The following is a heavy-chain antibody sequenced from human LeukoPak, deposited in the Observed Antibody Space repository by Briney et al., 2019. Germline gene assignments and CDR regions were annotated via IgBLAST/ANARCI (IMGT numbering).Heavy chain of an antibody. CDR2: INANSGTT. D-gene: IGHD6-19*01. Sequence: GGSLRLSCTASGFAFSVYAMSWLRQPPGKRLEWVSTINANSGTTSYAASVRGRFTISRDNSKNTLYLQLNTLRADDTATYYCAKPISGGLAVTADWFHPWGQGTLVVVSS. V-gene: IGHV3-23*01. CDR1: GFAFSVYA. J-gene: IGHJ5*01. CDR3: AKPISGGLAVTADWFHP.